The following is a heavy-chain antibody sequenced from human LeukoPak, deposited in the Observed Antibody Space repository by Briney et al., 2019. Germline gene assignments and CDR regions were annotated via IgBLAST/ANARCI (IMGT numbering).Heavy chain of an antibody. V-gene: IGHV4-39*02. Sequence: KASETLSLTCTVSGGSISRSLYYWGWIRQPPGKGLEWIGTIYYSGSTYYNPSLRSRVTMSVDTSNNHFSLQLNSVTPEDTAVYYCARLEERDPDCGAGNYYSGRLVAIPVGYYWGQGTLVTVSS. CDR3: ARLEERDPDCGAGNYYSGRLVAIPVGYY. D-gene: IGHD2-15*01. J-gene: IGHJ4*02. CDR1: GGSISRSLYY. CDR2: IYYSGST.